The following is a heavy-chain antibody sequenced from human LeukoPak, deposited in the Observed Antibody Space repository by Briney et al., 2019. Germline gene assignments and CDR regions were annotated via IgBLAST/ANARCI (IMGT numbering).Heavy chain of an antibody. CDR1: GFTFSDYY. J-gene: IGHJ4*02. CDR2: ISSSGVIT. D-gene: IGHD6-19*01. CDR3: ARDSSGWKFDY. Sequence: PGGSLRLSCAASGFTFSDYYMSWIRQAPGKGLEWVSYISSSGVITYYADSLKGRFTTSRDNAKNSLYLQMNSLRAEDTAVYYCARDSSGWKFDYWGQGTLVTVSS. V-gene: IGHV3-11*01.